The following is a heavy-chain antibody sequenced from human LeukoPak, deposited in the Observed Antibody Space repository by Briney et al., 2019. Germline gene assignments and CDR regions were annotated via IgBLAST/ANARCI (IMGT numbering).Heavy chain of an antibody. D-gene: IGHD3-10*01. CDR3: ARRGYYYAPNWFDP. CDR2: IYTSGST. V-gene: IGHV4-61*02. CDR1: GGSISSGSYY. J-gene: IGHJ5*02. Sequence: PSETLSLTCTVSGGSISSGSYYWSWIRQPAGKGLEWIGRIYTSGSTNYNPSLKSRVTISVDTSKNQFSLKLSSVTAADTAVYYCARRGYYYAPNWFDPWGQGTLVTVSS.